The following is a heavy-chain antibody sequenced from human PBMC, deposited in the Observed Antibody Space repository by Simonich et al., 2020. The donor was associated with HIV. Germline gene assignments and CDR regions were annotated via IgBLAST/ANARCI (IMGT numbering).Heavy chain of an antibody. Sequence: EVQLLESGGGLVQPGGSLRLSCAASGFTFSSYAMSWVRQAPGKGVEWVSAIRGSGGSKYYADSVKGRFTISRDNSKNTLYLQMNSLRAEDTAVYYCAKDRYYDFWSGYYDYWGQGTLVTVSS. J-gene: IGHJ4*02. D-gene: IGHD3-3*01. V-gene: IGHV3-23*01. CDR1: GFTFSSYA. CDR3: AKDRYYDFWSGYYDY. CDR2: IRGSGGSK.